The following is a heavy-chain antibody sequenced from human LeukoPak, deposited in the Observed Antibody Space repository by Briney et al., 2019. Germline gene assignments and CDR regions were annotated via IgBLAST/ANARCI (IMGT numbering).Heavy chain of an antibody. CDR1: GVTFCNDA. V-gene: IGHV3-23*01. CDR2: VGGSLTRA. CDR3: TQEDPSYSYGRL. Sequence: VGSLRLSCVASGVTFCNDAMSWARQSRDKGLEWVSAVGGSLTRASSADSVKGRYTISRDNSKNTLYVQMNSLRPDDTAVYFCTQEDPSYSYGRLWGRGTLVSVSS. D-gene: IGHD5-18*01. J-gene: IGHJ4*02.